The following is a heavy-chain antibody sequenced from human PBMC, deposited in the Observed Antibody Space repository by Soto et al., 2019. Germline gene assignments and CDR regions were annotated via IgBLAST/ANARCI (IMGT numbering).Heavy chain of an antibody. Sequence: GGSLRLSCVASGFTFDSYGRNWVRQAPGKGLEWVAGVSPHAANTYYADSVRGRFIISRDDSRKTVSLDMNSLRGEDSAVYYCATEGAKTSWNFDYWGQGTPVTVSS. CDR3: ATEGAKTSWNFDY. CDR1: GFTFDSYG. V-gene: IGHV3-23*01. CDR2: VSPHAANT. J-gene: IGHJ4*02. D-gene: IGHD2-2*01.